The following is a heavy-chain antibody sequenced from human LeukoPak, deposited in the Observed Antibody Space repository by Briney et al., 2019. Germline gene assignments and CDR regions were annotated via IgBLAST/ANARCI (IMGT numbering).Heavy chain of an antibody. Sequence: GGSLRLSCAASGFTFSSYAMSWVRQAPGKGLEWVSAVSGSGTSTYYTDSVKGRFTISRDNSKNTLSLQMNSLRAEDTAVYYCAKWEGITGTPTFDYWGQGTLVTVSS. CDR2: VSGSGTST. D-gene: IGHD1-7*01. J-gene: IGHJ4*02. CDR1: GFTFSSYA. CDR3: AKWEGITGTPTFDY. V-gene: IGHV3-23*01.